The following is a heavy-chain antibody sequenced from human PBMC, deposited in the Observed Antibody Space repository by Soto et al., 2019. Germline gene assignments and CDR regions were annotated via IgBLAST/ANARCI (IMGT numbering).Heavy chain of an antibody. CDR2: TYYRSKWYN. Sequence: PSQTLSLTCAISGDSVSSNSAAWNWIRQSPSRGLEWLGRTYYRSKWYNDYAVSVKSRITINPDTSKNQFSLQLNSVTPEDTAVYYCARVWPYSYGYSAGWFDPWGQGTLVTVSS. D-gene: IGHD5-18*01. J-gene: IGHJ5*02. CDR3: ARVWPYSYGYSAGWFDP. V-gene: IGHV6-1*01. CDR1: GDSVSSNSAA.